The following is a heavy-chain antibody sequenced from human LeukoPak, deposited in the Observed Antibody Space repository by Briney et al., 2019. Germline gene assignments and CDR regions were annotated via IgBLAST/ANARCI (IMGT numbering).Heavy chain of an antibody. V-gene: IGHV1-69*13. CDR3: ASAVKMATSGAAFDV. Sequence: ASVKVSCKASGGTFSTSATSWVRQAPGQGLEWMGGIIPMLGRANYAQALRDRVKITADESTSTVYMEVRSLGSDDTGVYYCASAVKMATSGAAFDVWGPGTMVTVSS. CDR1: GGTFSTSA. D-gene: IGHD5-24*01. J-gene: IGHJ3*01. CDR2: IIPMLGRA.